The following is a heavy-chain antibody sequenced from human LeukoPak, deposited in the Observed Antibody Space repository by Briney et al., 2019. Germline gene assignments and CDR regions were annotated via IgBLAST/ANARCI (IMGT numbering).Heavy chain of an antibody. CDR1: GFSLSTSGMC. J-gene: IGHJ3*02. CDR2: IDWDDEK. CDR3: ARIMVRGVTHAFDI. D-gene: IGHD3-10*01. V-gene: IGHV2-70*11. Sequence: SGPALVKPTQTLTLTCTFSGFSLSTSGMCVSWIRQPPGKALEWLARIDWDDEKYYSTSLKTRLTISKDTSKNQVVLTMTNMDPVDTATYYCARIMVRGVTHAFDIWGQGKMVTVSS.